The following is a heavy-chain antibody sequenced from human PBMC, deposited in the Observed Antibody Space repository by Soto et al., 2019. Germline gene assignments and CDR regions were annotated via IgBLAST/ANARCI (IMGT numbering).Heavy chain of an antibody. CDR3: ARPFNLVDTDMVKHRGWLEQ. J-gene: IGHJ4*02. CDR2: INHSGST. D-gene: IGHD5-18*01. Sequence: PSETLSLTCAVYVGACIGDYCSVILQPPVKGLEWIGEINHSGSTNYNPSLKSRVTISVDTSKNQFSLKLSSVTAADTAVYYCARPFNLVDTDMVKHRGWLEQWGKGTMVNVSS. V-gene: IGHV4-34*01. CDR1: VGACIGDY.